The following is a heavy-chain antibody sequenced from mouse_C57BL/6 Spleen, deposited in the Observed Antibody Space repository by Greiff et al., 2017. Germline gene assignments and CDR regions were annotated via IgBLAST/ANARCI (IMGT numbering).Heavy chain of an antibody. CDR1: GYTFTSYT. D-gene: IGHD2-3*01. CDR2: INPSSGYT. CDR3: ARSGLLPCDY. J-gene: IGHJ2*01. Sequence: QVQLQQSGAELARPGASVKMSCKASGYTFTSYTMHWVKQRPGQGLEWIGYINPSSGYTKYNQKFKDKATLTADKSTSTAYMQLSSLTSEDSAVYYCARSGLLPCDYWGQGTTLTVSS. V-gene: IGHV1-4*01.